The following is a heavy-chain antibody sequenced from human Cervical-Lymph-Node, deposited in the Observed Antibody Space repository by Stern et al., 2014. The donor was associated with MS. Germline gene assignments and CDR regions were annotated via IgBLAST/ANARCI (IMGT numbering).Heavy chain of an antibody. D-gene: IGHD1-14*01. V-gene: IGHV3-33*05. CDR3: ARDKTGVDYYYGLDV. Sequence: VQLVESGGGVVQPGRSLRLSCAASGFTFSSYGGHWVRQAPGKGLEGGAITSYDGTNKYYADSVKGRFTISRDNSKNTLYLQMNSLRAEDTAVYYCARDKTGVDYYYGLDVWGQGTTVTVSS. J-gene: IGHJ6*02. CDR1: GFTFSSYG. CDR2: TSYDGTNK.